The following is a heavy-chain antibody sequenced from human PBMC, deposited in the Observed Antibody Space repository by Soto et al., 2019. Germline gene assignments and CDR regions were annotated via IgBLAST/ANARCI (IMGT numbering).Heavy chain of an antibody. J-gene: IGHJ2*01. V-gene: IGHV3-66*01. D-gene: IGHD3-22*01. CDR3: ARMYYYDGSGYYYKSWYFEL. CDR1: GFSVSSSY. CDR2: IYSGGST. Sequence: EVQLVESGGGLVQPGGSLRLSCAASGFSVSSSYMSWVRQAPGKGLEWVSVIYSGGSTYYADSVKGRFTISRDNSKNTLYLQMNRLGAEDTAVYYCARMYYYDGSGYYYKSWYFELWGRGTLVTVSS.